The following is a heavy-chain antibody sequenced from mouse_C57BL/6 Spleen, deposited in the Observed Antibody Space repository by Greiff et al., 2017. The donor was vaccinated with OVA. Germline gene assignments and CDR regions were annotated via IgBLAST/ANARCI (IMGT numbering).Heavy chain of an antibody. CDR2: IHPNSGST. CDR1: GYTFTSYW. J-gene: IGHJ4*01. Sequence: QVQLQQPGAELVKPGASVKLSCKASGYTFTSYWMHWVKQRPGQGLEWIGMIHPNSGSTNYNEKFKSKATLTVDKSSRSAYMQLSSLTSEDSAVFFCARSSPAANSFCAMDYWGQGPSVTVSS. V-gene: IGHV1-64*01. CDR3: ARSSPAANSFCAMDY. D-gene: IGHD4-1*01.